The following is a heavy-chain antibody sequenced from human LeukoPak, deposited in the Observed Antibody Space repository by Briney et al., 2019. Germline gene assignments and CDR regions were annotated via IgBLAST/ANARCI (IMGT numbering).Heavy chain of an antibody. Sequence: SETLSLTCAVCGYSWSWIRQPPGKGLEWIAEIDHSGSINYNPSLKSRVTISVDTSKNQFSLKLDSVTAADTAVYYCAREAQYCSGGSCYGGFFQGWGQGTLVTVSS. CDR1: GYS. CDR3: AREAQYCSGGSCYGGFFQG. J-gene: IGHJ1*01. CDR2: IDHSGSI. D-gene: IGHD2-15*01. V-gene: IGHV4-34*01.